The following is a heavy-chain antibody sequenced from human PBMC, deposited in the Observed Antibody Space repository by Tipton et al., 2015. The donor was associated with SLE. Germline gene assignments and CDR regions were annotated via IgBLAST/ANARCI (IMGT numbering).Heavy chain of an antibody. V-gene: IGHV3-30*04. Sequence: SLRLSCAASGFTFSSYAMHWVRQAPGKGLEWVAVISYDGSNKYYADSVKGRFTISRDNSKNTLYLQMNSLRAEDTAVYYCARDLAGIVLVVYASPGAFDIWGQGTMVTVSS. CDR2: ISYDGSNK. CDR3: ARDLAGIVLVVYASPGAFDI. CDR1: GFTFSSYA. D-gene: IGHD2-8*02. J-gene: IGHJ3*02.